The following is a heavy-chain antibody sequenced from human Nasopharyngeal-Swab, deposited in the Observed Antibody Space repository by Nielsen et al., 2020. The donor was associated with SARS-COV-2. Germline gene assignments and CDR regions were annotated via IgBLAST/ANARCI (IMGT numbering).Heavy chain of an antibody. CDR2: IDYSGST. CDR1: GDSISTGKDY. D-gene: IGHD3-9*01. CDR3: ARLGRYYDTLSGYARHFDY. V-gene: IGHV4-30-4*01. J-gene: IGHJ4*02. Sequence: SATLPLTCTVSGDSISTGKDYWNWIRQTPGRGLEWIGYIDYSGSTDHNPSLKSRVTISVDTSKNQFSLKVNSVTAADTAVYYCARLGRYYDTLSGYARHFDYWGQGILVTVSS.